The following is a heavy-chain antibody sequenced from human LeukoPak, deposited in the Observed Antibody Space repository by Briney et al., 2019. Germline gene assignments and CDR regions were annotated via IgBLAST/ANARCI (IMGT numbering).Heavy chain of an antibody. Sequence: ASVKVSCKASGYTFTGYYMHWVRQAPGQGLEWMGWINPNSGGTNYAQKFQGRVTMTRDTSISTAYMELSRLRSDDTAVYYCARVVGAKYYYYMDVWGKGTTVTVSS. J-gene: IGHJ6*03. V-gene: IGHV1-2*02. CDR3: ARVVGAKYYYYMDV. CDR1: GYTFTGYY. CDR2: INPNSGGT. D-gene: IGHD1-26*01.